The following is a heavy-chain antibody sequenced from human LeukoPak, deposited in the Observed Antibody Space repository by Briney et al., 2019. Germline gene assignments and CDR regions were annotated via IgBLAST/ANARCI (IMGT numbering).Heavy chain of an antibody. D-gene: IGHD4-23*01. CDR1: GFTFNTYG. J-gene: IGHJ6*02. CDR3: ARIACTGGNCQDYWYYGMDV. CDR2: IWYDGSIK. Sequence: GGSLRLSCAASGFTFNTYGMNWVRQAPGKGLEWVGVIWYDGSIKYYVDSVKGRFTISRDNSKNTLYLQMNSLRAEDTAVYYCARIACTGGNCQDYWYYGMDVWGQGTTVTVSS. V-gene: IGHV3-33*01.